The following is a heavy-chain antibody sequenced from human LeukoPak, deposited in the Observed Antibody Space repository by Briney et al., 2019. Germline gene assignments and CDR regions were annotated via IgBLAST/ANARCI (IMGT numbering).Heavy chain of an antibody. V-gene: IGHV3-33*08. CDR1: GFTFKNYA. J-gene: IGHJ4*02. CDR2: IWSDGSNH. D-gene: IGHD4-11*01. Sequence: PGGSLRLSCAASGFTFKNYAMTWVRQAPGKGLQWVAVIWSDGSNHYYADSVKGRFTISRDNSNNMVYLQMNSLRVDDTGVYYCARDAQRGFDYSNSLAYWGQGVLVTVSS. CDR3: ARDAQRGFDYSNSLAY.